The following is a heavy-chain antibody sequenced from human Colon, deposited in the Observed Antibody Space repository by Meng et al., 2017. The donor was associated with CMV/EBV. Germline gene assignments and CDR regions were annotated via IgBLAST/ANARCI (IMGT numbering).Heavy chain of an antibody. CDR2: IIGNGGIT. J-gene: IGHJ5*02. CDR1: GFPFSSYA. Sequence: EVHLLESGGGLVQPGGSLRRSCAASGFPFSSYAMTWVRQAPGKGLEWVSTIIGNGGITYYAQSVRGRFTISRDDSKNTLYLQMDSLRAEDTALYYCVKSKDFGDSCPGASWGQGLLVTVDS. V-gene: IGHV3-23*01. D-gene: IGHD4-17*01. CDR3: VKSKDFGDSCPGAS.